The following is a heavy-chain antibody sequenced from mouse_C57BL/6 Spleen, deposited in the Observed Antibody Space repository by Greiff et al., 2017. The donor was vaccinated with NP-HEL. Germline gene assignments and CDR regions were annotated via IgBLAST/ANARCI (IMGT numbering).Heavy chain of an antibody. CDR3: ARGTNLLFAY. CDR1: GYAFSSSW. V-gene: IGHV1-82*01. D-gene: IGHD1-3*01. CDR2: IYPGDGDT. J-gene: IGHJ3*01. Sequence: QVQLQQSGPELVKPGASVKISCKASGYAFSSSWMNWVKQRPGKGLEWIGRIYPGDGDTNYNGKFKGKATLTADKSSSTAYMQLSSLTSEDSAVYFCARGTNLLFAYWGQGTLVTVSA.